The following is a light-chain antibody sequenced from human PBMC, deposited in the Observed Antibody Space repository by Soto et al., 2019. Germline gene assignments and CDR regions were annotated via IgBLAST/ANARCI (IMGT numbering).Light chain of an antibody. CDR3: QQXYDWPYT. V-gene: IGKV3-15*01. CDR2: GAS. Sequence: EIVMTQSPAALSVSPGEGATLSCRASQTVYSNLAWYQQRPGLAPRLLIHGASTRATGIPDRFSGSASGTEFTLTISSLQSEDFAVYYCQQXYDWPYTFGQGTKVDIK. J-gene: IGKJ2*01. CDR1: QTVYSN.